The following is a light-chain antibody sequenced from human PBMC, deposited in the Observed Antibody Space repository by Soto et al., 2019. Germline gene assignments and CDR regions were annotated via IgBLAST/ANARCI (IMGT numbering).Light chain of an antibody. CDR3: QQLNSYPLT. Sequence: IQLTQSPSSLSASVGDRVTITCRASQYISNYLVWYQQKPGKAPKLLIYAASTLQSGVPSRFSGSGSGTEFTLTISSLQPEDFATYYCQQLNSYPLTFGPGTKVDI. J-gene: IGKJ3*01. V-gene: IGKV1-9*01. CDR2: AAS. CDR1: QYISNY.